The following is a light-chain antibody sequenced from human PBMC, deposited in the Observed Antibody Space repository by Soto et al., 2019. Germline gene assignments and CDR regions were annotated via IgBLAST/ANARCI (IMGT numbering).Light chain of an antibody. CDR3: CSYVGSTRL. CDR2: DVT. J-gene: IGLJ2*01. CDR1: SSDVGGYNY. V-gene: IGLV2-11*01. Sequence: QSVLTQPHSVSGSPGQSVTISCTGTSSDVGGYNYVSWYQQHPGKAPKLMIYDVTKRPSGVPDRFSGSKSGNTASLTISGLQAEDEADYYCCSYVGSTRLFGGGTKVTVL.